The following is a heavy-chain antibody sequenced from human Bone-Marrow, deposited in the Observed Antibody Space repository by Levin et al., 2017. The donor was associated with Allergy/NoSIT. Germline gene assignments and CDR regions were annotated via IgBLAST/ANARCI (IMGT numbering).Heavy chain of an antibody. CDR1: GFTFSSYS. J-gene: IGHJ4*02. Sequence: GGSLRLSCAASGFTFSSYSMNWVRQAPGKGLEWVSSISSSSSYIYYADSVKGRFTISRDNAKNSLYLQMNSLRAEDTAVYYCARDLKGPGQQLALWGQGTLVTVSS. D-gene: IGHD6-13*01. CDR2: ISSSSSYI. CDR3: ARDLKGPGQQLAL. V-gene: IGHV3-21*01.